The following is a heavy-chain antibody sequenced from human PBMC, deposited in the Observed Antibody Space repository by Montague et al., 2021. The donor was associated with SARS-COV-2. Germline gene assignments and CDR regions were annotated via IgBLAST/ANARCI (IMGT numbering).Heavy chain of an antibody. Sequence: SETLSLTCTVSGVVELRRRSEEHTSELQPLGYLVCRLLLEKTSTTSYNDSLKSRLTISVDTSENQFSLRMTSVTASDTAVYYYARHRANAGSFDIWGHGKLVTVAS. V-gene: IGHV4-39*01. CDR3: ARHRANAGSFDI. J-gene: IGHJ3*02. CDR2: LEKTSTT. CDR1: GVVELRRRSE. D-gene: IGHD1-1*01.